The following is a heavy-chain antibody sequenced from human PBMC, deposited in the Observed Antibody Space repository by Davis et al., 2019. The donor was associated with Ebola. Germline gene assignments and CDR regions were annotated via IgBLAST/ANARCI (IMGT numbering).Heavy chain of an antibody. CDR1: GYTFTSYG. D-gene: IGHD2-21*02. Sequence: ASVKVSCKASGYTFTSYGISWVRQAPGQGLEWMGWISAYNGNTNYAQKLQGRVTMTTDTSTSTAYMELRSLRSDDTAVYYCARALSEVTAILYYYYGMDVWGQGTTVTVSS. J-gene: IGHJ6*02. CDR3: ARALSEVTAILYYYYGMDV. CDR2: ISAYNGNT. V-gene: IGHV1-18*04.